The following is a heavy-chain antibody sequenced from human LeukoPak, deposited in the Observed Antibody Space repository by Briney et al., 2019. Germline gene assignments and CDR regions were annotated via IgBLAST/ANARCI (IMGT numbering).Heavy chain of an antibody. D-gene: IGHD4-17*01. CDR3: ARAGDYGDPGGYYYYYMDV. CDR1: GFTFSSYS. CDR2: ISSSSSYI. V-gene: IGHV3-21*01. J-gene: IGHJ6*03. Sequence: GGSLRLSCAASGFTFSSYSMNWVRQAPGKGLEWVSSISSSSSYIYYADSVKGRFTISRDNAKNSLYLQMNSLRAEDTAVYYCARAGDYGDPGGYYYYYMDVWGKGTTVTVSS.